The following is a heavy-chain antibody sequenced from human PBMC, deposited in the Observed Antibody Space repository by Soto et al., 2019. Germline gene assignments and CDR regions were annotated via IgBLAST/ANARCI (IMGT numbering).Heavy chain of an antibody. CDR3: ARDPSYDFWSGYYP. CDR2: IIPILGIA. Sequence: SVKGSCKAAGGAFSSYTSSWVRQAPGQGLEWMGRIIPILGIANYAQKFQGRVTITADKSTSTAYMELSSLRSEDTAVYYCARDPSYDFWSGYYPWGQGTLVTVSS. V-gene: IGHV1-69*04. CDR1: GGAFSSYT. D-gene: IGHD3-3*01. J-gene: IGHJ5*02.